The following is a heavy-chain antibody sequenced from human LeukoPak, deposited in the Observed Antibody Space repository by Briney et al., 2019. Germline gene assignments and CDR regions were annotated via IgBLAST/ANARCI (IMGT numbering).Heavy chain of an antibody. D-gene: IGHD3-22*01. J-gene: IGHJ3*02. CDR1: GGTFSSYA. Sequence: ASVKVSCKASGGTFSSYAISWVRQAPGQGLEWMGRIIPIFGTANYAQKFQGRVTITTDESTSTAYMELSSLRSEDTAVYYCARGFWVSRDSSGYPAFDIWGQGTMVTVSS. CDR3: ARGFWVSRDSSGYPAFDI. V-gene: IGHV1-69*05. CDR2: IIPIFGTA.